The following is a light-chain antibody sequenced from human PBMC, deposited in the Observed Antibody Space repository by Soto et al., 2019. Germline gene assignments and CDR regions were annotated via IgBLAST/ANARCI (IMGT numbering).Light chain of an antibody. V-gene: IGLV1-44*01. J-gene: IGLJ1*01. CDR2: ETD. CDR1: SSNVAINP. CDR3: EAWDETLDGLYV. Sequence: QSVLTQPTSVSGTPGQRVTISCSGSSSNVAINPVNWYQHLPGAAPRLLIYETDRRSSGVPDRFSASKSGTSASLAISGLTSEDEADYYCEAWDETLDGLYVFGTGTKLTVL.